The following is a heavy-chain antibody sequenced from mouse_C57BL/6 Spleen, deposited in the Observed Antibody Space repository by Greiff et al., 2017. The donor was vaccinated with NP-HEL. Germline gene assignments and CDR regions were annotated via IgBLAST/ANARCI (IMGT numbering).Heavy chain of an antibody. J-gene: IGHJ2*01. Sequence: QVQLQQPGAELVRPGTSVKLSCKASGYTFTSYWMHWVKQRPGQGLEWIGVIDPSDSYTNYNQKFKGKATLTVDTSSSTAYMQLSSLTSEDSAVYYCARRDSSGYVDYWGQGTTLTVSS. CDR1: GYTFTSYW. CDR3: ARRDSSGYVDY. CDR2: IDPSDSYT. D-gene: IGHD3-2*02. V-gene: IGHV1-59*01.